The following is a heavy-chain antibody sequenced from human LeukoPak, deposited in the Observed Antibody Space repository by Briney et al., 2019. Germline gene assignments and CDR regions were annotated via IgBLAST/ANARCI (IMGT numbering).Heavy chain of an antibody. CDR1: GVSFSGYY. V-gene: IGHV4-34*01. D-gene: IGHD3-10*01. Sequence: SETLSLTCAVYGVSFSGYYWSWIRQPPGKGLEWIGEINHSGSTNYNPSLKSRVTISVDTSKNQFSLKLSSVTAADTAVYYCARGQTPGITMVRGAFGYWGQGTLVTVSS. J-gene: IGHJ4*02. CDR3: ARGQTPGITMVRGAFGY. CDR2: INHSGST.